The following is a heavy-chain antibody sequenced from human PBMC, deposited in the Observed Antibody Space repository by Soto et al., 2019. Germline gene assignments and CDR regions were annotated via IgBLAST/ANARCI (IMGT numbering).Heavy chain of an antibody. V-gene: IGHV4-31*03. Sequence: SETLSLTCSVSSDSMNSGGYYWSWIRQHPGKGLEWIGYIYSNGDTYYNPSLKSRVTISVDTSKNQFSLNLTSVTAADTAVYYCARRGGSSSGYYYYAMDVWGQGTTVTVSS. CDR3: ARRGGSSSGYYYYAMDV. CDR2: IYSNGDT. J-gene: IGHJ6*02. D-gene: IGHD6-6*01. CDR1: SDSMNSGGYY.